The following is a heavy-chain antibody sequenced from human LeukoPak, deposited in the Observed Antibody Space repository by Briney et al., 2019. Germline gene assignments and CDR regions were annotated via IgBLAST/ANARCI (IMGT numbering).Heavy chain of an antibody. CDR1: GFTFSSYG. V-gene: IGHV3-30*02. CDR2: IRYDGSNK. J-gene: IGHJ6*02. Sequence: GGSLRLSCAASGFTFSSYGMHWVRQAPGKGLEWVAFIRYDGSNKYYADSVKGRFTISRDNAKNSLYLQMNSLRAEDTALYHCARDNGDILTGPNYGMDVWGQGTTVTVSS. CDR3: ARDNGDILTGPNYGMDV. D-gene: IGHD3-9*01.